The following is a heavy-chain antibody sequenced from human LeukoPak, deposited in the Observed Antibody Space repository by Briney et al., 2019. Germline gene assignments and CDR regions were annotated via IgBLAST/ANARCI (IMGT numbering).Heavy chain of an antibody. CDR2: IYYSGST. CDR3: ALGYCGGGSCYAREYFQH. CDR1: GGSISSGGYY. J-gene: IGHJ1*01. V-gene: IGHV4-31*03. D-gene: IGHD2-15*01. Sequence: SKTLSLTCTVSGGSISSGGYYWTWIRQHPGKGLEWSGYIYYSGSTYYNPSLKSRVTISVDTSKNQFSLRLSSVTAADTAVYYCALGYCGGGSCYAREYFQHWGQGTLVTVSS.